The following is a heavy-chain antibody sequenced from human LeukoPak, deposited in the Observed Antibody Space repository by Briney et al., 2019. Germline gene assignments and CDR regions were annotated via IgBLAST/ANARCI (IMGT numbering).Heavy chain of an antibody. V-gene: IGHV3-30*18. CDR3: AKGPSSHGSGSYYTDY. D-gene: IGHD3-10*01. CDR1: GFTFSSYG. J-gene: IGHJ4*02. CDR2: ISYDGSNK. Sequence: PGGSLRLSCAASGFTFSSYGMHWVRQAPGKGLEWVAVISYDGSNKYYADSVKGRFTISRDNSKNALYLQMNSLRAEDTAVDYCAKGPSSHGSGSYYTDYWGQGTLVTVSS.